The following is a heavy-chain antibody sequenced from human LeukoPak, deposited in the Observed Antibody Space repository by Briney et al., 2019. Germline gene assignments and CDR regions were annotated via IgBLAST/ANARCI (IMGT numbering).Heavy chain of an antibody. Sequence: ASVKVSCKASGYNFISYYMHWVRHAPGQGLEWMGIINPSGGSTSYAQNFQDRVTMTRITSTNTVYMELSSMKSEDTAVYYCAREDVVLVDAVRYYYYGMDVWGQGATVTASS. CDR3: AREDVVLVDAVRYYYYGMDV. CDR1: GYNFISYY. CDR2: INPSGGST. V-gene: IGHV1-46*01. J-gene: IGHJ6*02. D-gene: IGHD2-8*01.